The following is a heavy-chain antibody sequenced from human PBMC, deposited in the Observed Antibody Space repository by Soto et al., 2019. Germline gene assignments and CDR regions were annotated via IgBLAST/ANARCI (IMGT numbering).Heavy chain of an antibody. D-gene: IGHD4-17*01. CDR2: VYYSGST. J-gene: IGHJ4*02. CDR3: ARQPTVTTTRRFFDS. V-gene: IGHV4-59*08. CDR1: GGSISNYY. Sequence: PSETLSLTCTVSGGSISNYYWTWVRQPPGKGLEWIGYVYYSGSTNYNPSLESRVTISIDASKNQFSLRMASVTAADTAVYYCARQPTVTTTRRFFDSWGQGSLVTVSS.